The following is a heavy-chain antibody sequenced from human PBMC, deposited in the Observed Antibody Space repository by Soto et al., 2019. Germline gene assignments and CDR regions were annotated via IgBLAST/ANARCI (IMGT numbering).Heavy chain of an antibody. D-gene: IGHD2-21*02. CDR3: AVRRSSVVTQAQSDV. Sequence: SETLSLTCTVTGDSISSRSYYWGWIRQPPGKGLEWIGSIYYSGSTYNNPSLRSRVSMSIDTSKDQFSLKLKSVTAADTALYFWAVRRSSVVTQAQSDVWGQGYLVTVSS. CDR2: IYYSGST. J-gene: IGHJ1*01. CDR1: GDSISSRSYY. V-gene: IGHV4-39*01.